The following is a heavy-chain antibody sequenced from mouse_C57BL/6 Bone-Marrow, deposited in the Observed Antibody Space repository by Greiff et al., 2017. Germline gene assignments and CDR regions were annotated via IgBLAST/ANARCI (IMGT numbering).Heavy chain of an antibody. J-gene: IGHJ2*01. CDR2: IDPSDSET. D-gene: IGHD1-1*01. Sequence: VQLQQPGAELVRPGSSVKLSCKASGYTFTSYWMHWVKQRPIQGLEWIGNIDPSDSETHYNQKFKDKATLTVDKSSRTAYMQLSSLTSEDSAVYYCATTIYYYGSSLFDYWGQGTTLTVSS. V-gene: IGHV1-52*01. CDR3: ATTIYYYGSSLFDY. CDR1: GYTFTSYW.